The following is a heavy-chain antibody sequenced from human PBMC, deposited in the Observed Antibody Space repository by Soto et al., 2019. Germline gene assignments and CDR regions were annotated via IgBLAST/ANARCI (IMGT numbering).Heavy chain of an antibody. CDR3: ARVISGTIFGINRFDP. V-gene: IGHV1-69*13. CDR1: GGTFSSYA. CDR2: IIPIFGTA. J-gene: IGHJ5*02. D-gene: IGHD3-3*01. Sequence: SVKVSCKASGGTFSSYAISWVRQAPGQGLEWMGGIIPIFGTANYAQKFQGRVTITADESTSTAYMELSSLRSEDTAVYYCARVISGTIFGINRFDPWGQGTLVTVSS.